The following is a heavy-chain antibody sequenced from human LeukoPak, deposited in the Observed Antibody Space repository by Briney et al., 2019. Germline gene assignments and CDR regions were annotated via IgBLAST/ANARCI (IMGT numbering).Heavy chain of an antibody. CDR3: ARAGYCSSTSCPNWFDP. CDR2: INWNGGST. J-gene: IGHJ5*02. D-gene: IGHD2-2*01. CDR1: GFTFDDYG. V-gene: IGHV3-20*04. Sequence: GGSLRLSCAASGFTFDDYGMSWVRQAPGKGLKWVSGINWNGGSTGYADSVKGRFTISRDNAKNSLYLQMNSLRAEDTALYYCARAGYCSSTSCPNWFDPWGQGTLVTVSS.